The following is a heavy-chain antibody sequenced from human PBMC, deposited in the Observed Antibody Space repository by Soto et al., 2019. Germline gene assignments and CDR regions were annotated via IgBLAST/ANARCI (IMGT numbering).Heavy chain of an antibody. CDR1: GGSISSSSYY. CDR3: ARGMVRVVMNYSCYCAIDL. V-gene: IGHV4-39*01. Sequence: ASETLSLTCTVSGGSISSSSYYWGWIRQPPGKGLEWIGSIYYSGSTYYNPSLKSRVTISVDTSKNQFSLKLSSVTAADTAVYYCARGMVRVVMNYSCYCAIDLWAQGSTVTFSS. J-gene: IGHJ6*01. D-gene: IGHD3-10*01. CDR2: IYYSGST.